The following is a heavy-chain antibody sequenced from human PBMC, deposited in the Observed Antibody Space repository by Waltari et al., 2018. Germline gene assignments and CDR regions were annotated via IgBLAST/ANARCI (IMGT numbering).Heavy chain of an antibody. D-gene: IGHD2-15*01. CDR2: RAYDGINK. Sequence: QVQLVESGGGVVQPGRSLRLSCAASGFTFGSYAMHSVRQAQGKGLGCVAVRAYDGINKYYADAVKCRFTISRDNSKDTLYLQMNSLRAEDTAVYYCARVGYGGYWGQGTLVTVSS. CDR1: GFTFGSYA. J-gene: IGHJ4*02. V-gene: IGHV3-30-3*01. CDR3: ARVGYGGY.